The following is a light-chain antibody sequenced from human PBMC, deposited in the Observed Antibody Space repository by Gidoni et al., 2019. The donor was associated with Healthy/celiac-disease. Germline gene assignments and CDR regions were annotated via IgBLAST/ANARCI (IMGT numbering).Light chain of an antibody. CDR3: QQYNSYPWT. V-gene: IGKV1-5*03. Sequence: DIQMTQSPSTLSASVGDRVNITCRASQSISSWLAWYQQKPGKAPKLLIYKASILESGVPSRFSGSGSGTEFTLTISSLQPDDFATYYCQQYNSYPWTFGQGTKVEIK. CDR1: QSISSW. CDR2: KAS. J-gene: IGKJ1*01.